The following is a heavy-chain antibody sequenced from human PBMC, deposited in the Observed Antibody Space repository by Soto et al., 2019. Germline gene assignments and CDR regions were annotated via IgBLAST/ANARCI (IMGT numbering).Heavy chain of an antibody. CDR1: GFTFSSYA. Sequence: QVQLVESGGGVVQPGRSLRLSCAASGFTFSSYAMHWVRQAPGKGLEWVAVISYDGSNKYYADSVKGRFTISRDNSKNTLXXQMNSLRAEDTAVYXXXXXXFGSGWPGDYWGQGTLVTVSS. D-gene: IGHD6-19*01. CDR2: ISYDGSNK. CDR3: XXXXFGSGWPGDY. V-gene: IGHV3-30-3*01. J-gene: IGHJ4*02.